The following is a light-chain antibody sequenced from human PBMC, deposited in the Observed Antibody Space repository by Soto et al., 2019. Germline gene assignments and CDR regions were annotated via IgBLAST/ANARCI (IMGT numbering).Light chain of an antibody. CDR2: KAS. Sequence: DIPMTQSPSTLSASVGDRITITCRASPSISSWLAWYQQKPGKAPNLLIYKASSLESGVPSRFSGSGSGTEFTLTISSLQPDEFATYYCQQYNSYSLTFGGGTKVEIK. CDR1: PSISSW. J-gene: IGKJ4*01. CDR3: QQYNSYSLT. V-gene: IGKV1-5*03.